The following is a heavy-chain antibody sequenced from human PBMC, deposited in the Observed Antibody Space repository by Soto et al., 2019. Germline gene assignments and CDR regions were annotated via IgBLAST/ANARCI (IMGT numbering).Heavy chain of an antibody. CDR2: IKSKTDGGTT. V-gene: IGHV3-15*01. CDR3: TTGSTSTKNY. CDR1: GFTFSSAW. J-gene: IGHJ4*02. Sequence: GGSLRLSCAASGFTFSSAWLSWVRQAPGKGLEWVGRIKSKTDGGTTDYTAPVKGRFTISRDDSKNTLYLQMNSLKIEGTAVYYCTTGSTSTKNYWGQGTLVTVSS. D-gene: IGHD6-6*01.